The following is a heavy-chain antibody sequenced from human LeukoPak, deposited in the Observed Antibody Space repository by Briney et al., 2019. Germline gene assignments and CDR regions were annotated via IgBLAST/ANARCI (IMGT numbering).Heavy chain of an antibody. CDR3: VKDLRAVNYYGMDV. J-gene: IGHJ6*02. CDR2: ISWNGGSI. D-gene: IGHD6-19*01. CDR1: GFTFDDYA. V-gene: IGHV3-9*01. Sequence: GGSLRLSCAASGFTFDDYAMHWVRQAPGKGLEWVSGISWNGGSIGYTDSVRGRFTISRGNAKNSLYLQMNSLRAEDTAVYYCVKDLRAVNYYGMDVWGQGTTVIVSS.